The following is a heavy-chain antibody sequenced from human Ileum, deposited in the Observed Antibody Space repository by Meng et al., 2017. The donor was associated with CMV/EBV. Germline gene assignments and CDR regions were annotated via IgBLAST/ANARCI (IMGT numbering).Heavy chain of an antibody. CDR1: GGSISTTGSY. D-gene: IGHD3-10*01. J-gene: IGHJ5*02. CDR2: IFFSGIT. V-gene: IGHV4-39*07. Sequence: VSGGSISTTGSYWGWVRQPPGKGLEWIGNIFFSGITFSNPSLKSRVTISADTSTNQFSLKLSSVTAADTAMYYCARVKYGSTNWFDPWGQGTLVTVSS. CDR3: ARVKYGSTNWFDP.